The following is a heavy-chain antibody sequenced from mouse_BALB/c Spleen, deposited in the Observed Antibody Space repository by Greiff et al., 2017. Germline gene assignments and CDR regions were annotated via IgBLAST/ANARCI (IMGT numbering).Heavy chain of an antibody. Sequence: VQLQQSGPGLVQPSQSLSITCTVSGFSLTSYGVHWVRQSPGKGLEWLGVIWSGGSTDYNAAFISRLSISKDNSKSQVFFKMNSLQANDTAIYYCASLYYYGSSYAMDYWGQGTSVTVSS. V-gene: IGHV2-2*02. CDR3: ASLYYYGSSYAMDY. J-gene: IGHJ4*01. CDR1: GFSLTSYG. CDR2: IWSGGST. D-gene: IGHD1-1*01.